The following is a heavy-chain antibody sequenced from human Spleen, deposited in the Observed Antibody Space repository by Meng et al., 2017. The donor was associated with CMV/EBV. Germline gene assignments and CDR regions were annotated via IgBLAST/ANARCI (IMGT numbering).Heavy chain of an antibody. CDR1: GGPINSSSCH. Sequence: QLQRQEWGPGLGKPSETLSITCTVPGGPINSSSCHWGWIGQAPGKGLVWIGSIYYSGRTYYNPSLKGRVTISVDTSKNQFSLKLSSVTAADTAVYYCARPIAAAGWFDPWGQGTLVTVSS. V-gene: IGHV4-39*01. CDR3: ARPIAAAGWFDP. D-gene: IGHD6-13*01. CDR2: IYYSGRT. J-gene: IGHJ5*02.